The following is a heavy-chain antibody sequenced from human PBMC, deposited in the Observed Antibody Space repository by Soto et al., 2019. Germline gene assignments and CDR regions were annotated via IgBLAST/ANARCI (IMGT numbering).Heavy chain of an antibody. D-gene: IGHD3-22*01. Sequence: GGSLRLFCAASGFTFSSYAMSWVRQAPGKGLEWVSAISGSGGSTYYADSVKGRFTISRDNSKNTLYLQMNSLRAEDTAVYYCAKEGDYDSSGYYYYWGQGTLVTVSS. J-gene: IGHJ4*02. CDR1: GFTFSSYA. CDR2: ISGSGGST. CDR3: AKEGDYDSSGYYYY. V-gene: IGHV3-23*01.